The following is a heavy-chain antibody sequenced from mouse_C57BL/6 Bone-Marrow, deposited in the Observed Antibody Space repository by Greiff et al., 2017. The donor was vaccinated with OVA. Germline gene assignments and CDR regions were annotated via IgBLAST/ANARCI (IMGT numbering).Heavy chain of an antibody. CDR3: ARWALRRGAWFAY. V-gene: IGHV1-81*01. J-gene: IGHJ3*01. Sequence: QVQLQQSGAELVRPGASVKLSCKASGYTFTSYGISWVKQRTGQGLEWIGEIYPRSGNTYSNEKFKGKATLTVAKSSSTAYMELRSLTSEDSAVYFCARWALRRGAWFAYWGQGTLVTVSA. CDR2: IYPRSGNT. CDR1: GYTFTSYG. D-gene: IGHD1-2*01.